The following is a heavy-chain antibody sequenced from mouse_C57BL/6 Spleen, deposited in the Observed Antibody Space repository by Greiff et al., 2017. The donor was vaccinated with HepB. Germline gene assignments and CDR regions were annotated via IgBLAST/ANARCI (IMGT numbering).Heavy chain of an antibody. CDR1: GFTFSNYW. V-gene: IGHV6-3*01. Sequence: EVKVEESGGGLVQPGGSMKLSCVASGFTFSNYWMNWVRQSPEKGLEWVAQIRLKSDNYATHYAESVKGRFTISRDDSKSSVYLQMNNLRAEDTGIYYCTEREFYSGFAYWGQGTLVTVSA. CDR2: IRLKSDNYAT. D-gene: IGHD2-1*01. J-gene: IGHJ3*01. CDR3: TEREFYSGFAY.